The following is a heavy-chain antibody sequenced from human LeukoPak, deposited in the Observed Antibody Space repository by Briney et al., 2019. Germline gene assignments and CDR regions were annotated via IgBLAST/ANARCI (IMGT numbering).Heavy chain of an antibody. CDR3: AKDPHYDSSGYYDY. Sequence: GGSLRLSCAASGFTFDDYAMHWVRQAPGKGLEWVSGISWNSGSIGYADSVKGRFTISRDNAKNSLYLQMNSLRAEDTALYYCAKDPHYDSSGYYDYWGQGTLVTVSS. CDR2: ISWNSGSI. CDR1: GFTFDDYA. V-gene: IGHV3-9*01. J-gene: IGHJ4*02. D-gene: IGHD3-22*01.